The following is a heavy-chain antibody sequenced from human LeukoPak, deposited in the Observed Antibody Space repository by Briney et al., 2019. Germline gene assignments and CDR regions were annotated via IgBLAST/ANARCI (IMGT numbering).Heavy chain of an antibody. D-gene: IGHD1-26*01. Sequence: SETLSLTCTVSGGSISSSSYYWGWIRQPPGKGLEWIGSIYYSGSTYYNPSLKSRVTISVDTSKNQFSLKLSSVTAADTAVYYCARQWELDAFDIWGQGTVVTVSS. CDR2: IYYSGST. J-gene: IGHJ3*02. CDR3: ARQWELDAFDI. V-gene: IGHV4-39*01. CDR1: GGSISSSSYY.